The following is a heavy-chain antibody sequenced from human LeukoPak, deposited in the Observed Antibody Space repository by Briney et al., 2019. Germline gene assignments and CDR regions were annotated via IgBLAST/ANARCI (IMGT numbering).Heavy chain of an antibody. CDR2: INHSGST. Sequence: PSETLSLTCAVYGGSFSGYYWSWIRQPPGKGLEWIGEINHSGSTNYNPSLKGRVTISVDTSKNQFSLKLSSVTAADTAVYYCARGWDDSSGYYIGYWGQGTLVTVSS. CDR3: ARGWDDSSGYYIGY. V-gene: IGHV4-34*01. CDR1: GGSFSGYY. D-gene: IGHD3-22*01. J-gene: IGHJ4*02.